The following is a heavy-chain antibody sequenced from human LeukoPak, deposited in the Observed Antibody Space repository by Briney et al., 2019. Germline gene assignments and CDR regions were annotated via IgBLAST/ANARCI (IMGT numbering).Heavy chain of an antibody. D-gene: IGHD5-12*01. J-gene: IGHJ3*02. CDR3: ARDPVAGYGPYSDAFDI. CDR1: GGSISSASYY. Sequence: SETLSLTCTVSGGSISSASYYWSWIRQPAGKGLEWIGRIYTSGSTNYNPSLKSRVTISVDTSKNRFSLKLSSVTAADTAVYYCARDPVAGYGPYSDAFDIWGQGTMVTVSS. V-gene: IGHV4-61*02. CDR2: IYTSGST.